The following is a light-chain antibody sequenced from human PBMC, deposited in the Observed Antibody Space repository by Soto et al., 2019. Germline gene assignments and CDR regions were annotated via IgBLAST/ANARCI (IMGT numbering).Light chain of an antibody. J-gene: IGKJ1*01. CDR3: QHYNSYAEA. V-gene: IGKV1-5*03. CDR2: KAS. Sequence: DIQMTQSPSTLSGSVGDRVTITCRASQTISSWLAWYQQKPGKAPKLLIYKASTLKSGVPSRFSGSGSGTEFTLTISSLQPDDFATYYCQHYNSYAEALGQRTKGELK. CDR1: QTISSW.